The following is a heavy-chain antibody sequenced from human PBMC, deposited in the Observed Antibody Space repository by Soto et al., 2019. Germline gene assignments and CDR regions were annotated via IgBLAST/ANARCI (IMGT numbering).Heavy chain of an antibody. CDR3: ATSYDSGFDP. Sequence: EASVKVSCKASGYSFSTYDISWLRQAPGQGPEWVGRISPKNGNTNYAQNFQDRVTMTADTSSSTAYMELRGLRSDDTAKYYCATSYDSGFDPWGQGTLVTVSS. CDR2: ISPKNGNT. D-gene: IGHD3-3*01. V-gene: IGHV1-18*04. CDR1: GYSFSTYD. J-gene: IGHJ5*02.